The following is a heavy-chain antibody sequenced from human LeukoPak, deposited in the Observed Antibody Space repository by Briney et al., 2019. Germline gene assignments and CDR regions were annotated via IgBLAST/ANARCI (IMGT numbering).Heavy chain of an antibody. J-gene: IGHJ4*02. CDR1: GFTFSSYG. D-gene: IGHD5-18*01. CDR2: IGSSSDTI. Sequence: GGSLRLSRAASGFTFSSYGMHWVRQAPGKGLEWVSHIGSSSDTIYYADSVKGRFTISRDNAKNSLYLQMNSLRAEDTAVYYCARELGYSYGHGFDYWGQGTLVTVSS. CDR3: ARELGYSYGHGFDY. V-gene: IGHV3-48*01.